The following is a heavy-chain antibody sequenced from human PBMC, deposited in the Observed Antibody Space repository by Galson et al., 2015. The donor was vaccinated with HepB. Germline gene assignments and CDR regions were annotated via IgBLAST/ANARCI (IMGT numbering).Heavy chain of an antibody. D-gene: IGHD2-2*01. J-gene: IGHJ4*02. Sequence: SLRLSCAASGFTFSGSAMHWVRQASGKGLEWVGRIRSKANSYATAYAASVKGRFTISRDDSKSTAYLQMNSLKTEDTAVYYCTRTVIDCSSTSCPFWYWGQGTLVTVSS. CDR1: GFTFSGSA. CDR2: IRSKANSYAT. V-gene: IGHV3-73*01. CDR3: TRTVIDCSSTSCPFWY.